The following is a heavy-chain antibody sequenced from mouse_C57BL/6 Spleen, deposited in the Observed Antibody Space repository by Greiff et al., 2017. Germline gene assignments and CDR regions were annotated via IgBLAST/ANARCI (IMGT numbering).Heavy chain of an antibody. D-gene: IGHD1-1*02. Sequence: EVQRVESGGGLVKPGGSLKLSCAASGFTFSDYGMHWVRQAPEKGLEWVAYISSGSSTNYYADTVKGRFTISRDNAKNTLFLQMDSLRSEDTAMYYCARPSLVGWFAYWGQGTQVTVSA. CDR3: ARPSLVGWFAY. CDR2: ISSGSSTN. V-gene: IGHV5-17*01. CDR1: GFTFSDYG. J-gene: IGHJ3*01.